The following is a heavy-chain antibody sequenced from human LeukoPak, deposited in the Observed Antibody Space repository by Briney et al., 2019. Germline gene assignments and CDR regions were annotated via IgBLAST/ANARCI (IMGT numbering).Heavy chain of an antibody. CDR3: ARDEGFTTGTLFNWFDP. Sequence: ASVKVSCKASGGTFSSYAISWVRQAPGQGLEWMGGIIPIFGTANYAQKFQGRVTITADKSTSTAYMELSSLRSEDTAVYYCARDEGFTTGTLFNWFDPWGQGPLVTVSS. CDR1: GGTFSSYA. J-gene: IGHJ5*02. V-gene: IGHV1-69*06. D-gene: IGHD1-1*01. CDR2: IIPIFGTA.